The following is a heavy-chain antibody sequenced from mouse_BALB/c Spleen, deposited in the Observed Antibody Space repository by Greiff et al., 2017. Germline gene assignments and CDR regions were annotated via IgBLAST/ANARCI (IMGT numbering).Heavy chain of an antibody. CDR2: IRNKANGYTT. CDR1: GFTFTDYY. V-gene: IGHV7-3*02. J-gene: IGHJ1*01. Sequence: EVKVVESGGGLVQPGGSLRLSCATSGFTFTDYYMSWVRQPPGKALEWLGFIRNKANGYTTEYSASVKGRFTISRDNSQSILYLQMNTLRAEDSATYYCARALLWYFDVWGAGTTVTVSS. CDR3: ARALLWYFDV.